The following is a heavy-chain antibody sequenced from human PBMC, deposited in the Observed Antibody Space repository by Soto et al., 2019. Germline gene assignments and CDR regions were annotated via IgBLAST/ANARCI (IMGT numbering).Heavy chain of an antibody. D-gene: IGHD3-3*01. CDR1: GFTFSASW. CDR3: ARDVAYDFWSGPSDY. CDR2: ISGSGGST. J-gene: IGHJ4*02. Sequence: GGSLRLSCAASGFTFSASWLHWLRQAPGKGLEWVSAISGSGGSTYHADSVKGRFTISRDNSKNSLYLQMNSLRAEDTAVYYCARDVAYDFWSGPSDYWGQGTLVTVSS. V-gene: IGHV3-23*01.